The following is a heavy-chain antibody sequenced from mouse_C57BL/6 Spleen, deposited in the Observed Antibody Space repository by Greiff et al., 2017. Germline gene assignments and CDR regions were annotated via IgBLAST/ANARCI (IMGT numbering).Heavy chain of an antibody. CDR2: IYPGDGDT. Sequence: VQRVESGPELVKPGASVKISCKASGYAFSSSWMNWVKQRPGKGLEWIGRIYPGDGDTNYNGKFKGKATLTADKSSSTAYMQLSSLTSEDSAVYFCARSYDGYYGDYWGQGTTLTVSS. D-gene: IGHD2-3*01. J-gene: IGHJ2*01. V-gene: IGHV1-82*01. CDR1: GYAFSSSW. CDR3: ARSYDGYYGDY.